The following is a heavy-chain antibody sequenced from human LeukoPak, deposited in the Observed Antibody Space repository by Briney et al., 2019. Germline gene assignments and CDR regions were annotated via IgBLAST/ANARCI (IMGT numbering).Heavy chain of an antibody. V-gene: IGHV3-9*01. CDR1: GFTFKNCG. CDR3: AKHMRATNTYSFFGLDV. CDR2: IKWNGGGT. J-gene: IGHJ6*02. Sequence: FLRLFFSAPGFTFKNCGMHWVRQPPGKGPEMGSSIKWNGGGTDYADSVKGRFTISRDNAKNSLYLQLSSLRPEDTALYYCAKHMRATNTYSFFGLDVWGQGTTVTVSS. D-gene: IGHD1-26*01.